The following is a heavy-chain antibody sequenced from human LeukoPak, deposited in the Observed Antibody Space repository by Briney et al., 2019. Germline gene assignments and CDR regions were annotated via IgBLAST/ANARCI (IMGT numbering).Heavy chain of an antibody. J-gene: IGHJ3*02. D-gene: IGHD3-22*01. CDR3: ARSYDSSGYSYDGAFDI. CDR1: GGSISSSSYY. CDR2: IYYSGRT. Sequence: SETLSLTCTVSGGSISSSSYYWGWIRQPPGKGLEWIGSIYYSGRTSYNPSLKSRVTISVDTSKNQFSLKLSSVTAADTAVYYCARSYDSSGYSYDGAFDIWGQGTMVTVSS. V-gene: IGHV4-39*01.